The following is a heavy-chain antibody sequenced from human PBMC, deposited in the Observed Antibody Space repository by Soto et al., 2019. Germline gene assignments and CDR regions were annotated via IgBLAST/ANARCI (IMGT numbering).Heavy chain of an antibody. Sequence: EVQLVESGGGLVKPGGSLRLSCAASGFTFSSYSMNWVRQAPGKGLEWVSSISSSSSYIYYADSVKGRFTISRDNAKNSLYLQMNSLRAEDTAVYYCARDASFRMVAASHYCYYMDVWGKGTTVTVSS. J-gene: IGHJ6*03. CDR1: GFTFSSYS. CDR2: ISSSSSYI. D-gene: IGHD2-15*01. V-gene: IGHV3-21*01. CDR3: ARDASFRMVAASHYCYYMDV.